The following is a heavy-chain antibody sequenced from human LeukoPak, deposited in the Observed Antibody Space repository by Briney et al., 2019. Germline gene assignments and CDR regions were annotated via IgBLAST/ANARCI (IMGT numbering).Heavy chain of an antibody. CDR2: INQSGVS. V-gene: IGHV4-34*01. CDR1: GGSFSGYY. Sequence: SETLSLTCAVYGGSFSGYYWTWIRQPPGKGLEWIGEINQSGVSNYNPSLKSRVTISGDTSKNQFSLKLNSVTAADTAVYYCARGGDYWGQGTLVTVSS. CDR3: ARGGDY. J-gene: IGHJ4*02.